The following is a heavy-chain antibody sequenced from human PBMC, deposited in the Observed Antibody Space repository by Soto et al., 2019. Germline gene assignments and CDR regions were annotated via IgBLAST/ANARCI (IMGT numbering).Heavy chain of an antibody. CDR2: IIPIFGTA. CDR1: GVTFSSYA. CDR3: ARQYDILTGSVETRSYYFGMDV. D-gene: IGHD3-9*01. J-gene: IGHJ6*02. V-gene: IGHV1-69*06. Sequence: SVKFSCKSSGVTFSSYAISWVRQAPGQGLEWMGGIIPIFGTANYAQKFQGRVTITADKSTSTAYMELSSLRSEDTAVYYCARQYDILTGSVETRSYYFGMDVWGQGTTVTVSS.